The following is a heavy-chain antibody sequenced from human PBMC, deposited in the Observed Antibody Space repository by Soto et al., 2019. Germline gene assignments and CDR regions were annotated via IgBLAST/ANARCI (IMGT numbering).Heavy chain of an antibody. CDR3: AKLPGVTLVRGVVLNWFDP. CDR2: ISATGGGT. J-gene: IGHJ5*02. V-gene: IGHV3-23*01. CDR1: GFTFSSFA. Sequence: EKLLESGGGLVQPGGSLRLSCAATGFTFSSFAVSWVRQAPGKGLEWVSTISATGGGTYYADSVKGRFTISRDNSKSTLYLQIKSLRAEDTAVYYCAKLPGVTLVRGVVLNWFDPWGQGTPVTVSS. D-gene: IGHD3-10*01.